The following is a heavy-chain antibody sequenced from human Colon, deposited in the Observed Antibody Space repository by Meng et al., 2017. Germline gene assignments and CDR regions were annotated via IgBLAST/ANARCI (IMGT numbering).Heavy chain of an antibody. CDR2: IYHSGST. Sequence: QGQLQESGPGLVKPSETLSLACSVSGASVSVNSYWSWVRQPPGKGLEWIGEIYHSGSTNYNPSLKSRVTISVDKSKNQFSLKLSSVTAADTAVYYCARNSAAGVDYWGQGTLVTVSS. CDR3: ARNSAAGVDY. D-gene: IGHD6-13*01. J-gene: IGHJ4*02. CDR1: GASVSVNSY. V-gene: IGHV4-4*02.